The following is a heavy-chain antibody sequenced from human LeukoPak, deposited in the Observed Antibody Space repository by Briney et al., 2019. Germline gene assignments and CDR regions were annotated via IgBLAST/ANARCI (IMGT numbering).Heavy chain of an antibody. CDR3: ATGARIAATLGY. D-gene: IGHD6-6*01. CDR2: FDPEDGET. J-gene: IGHJ4*02. CDR1: GYTLTELS. Sequence: ASVKVSCKVSGYTLTELSMHWVRQAPGKGLEWMGGFDPEDGETIYAQKFQGRVTMTEDTSTDTAYMELSSLRSEDTAVYYCATGARIAATLGYWGQGTLVTVSS. V-gene: IGHV1-24*01.